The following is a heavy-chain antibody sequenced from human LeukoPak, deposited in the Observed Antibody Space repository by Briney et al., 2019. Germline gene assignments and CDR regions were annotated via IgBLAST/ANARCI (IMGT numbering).Heavy chain of an antibody. CDR1: GYTFTSYA. Sequence: ASVKVSCKASGYTFTSYAMNWMRQAPGQGLEWMGWINTNTANPTYAQGFTGRFVFSLDTSVSTAYLQISSLKAEDTAVYYCARVGGDDYFDYWGQGTLVTVSS. CDR2: INTNTANP. D-gene: IGHD3-16*01. CDR3: ARVGGDDYFDY. V-gene: IGHV7-4-1*02. J-gene: IGHJ4*02.